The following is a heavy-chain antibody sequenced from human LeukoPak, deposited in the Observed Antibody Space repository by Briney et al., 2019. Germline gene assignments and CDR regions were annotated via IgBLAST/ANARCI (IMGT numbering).Heavy chain of an antibody. CDR3: ARAEGWYYDSSGYYYFDY. CDR1: GFTFSSYS. CDR2: ISSSSSTI. V-gene: IGHV3-48*02. J-gene: IGHJ4*02. Sequence: GGSLRLSCAASGFTFSSYSMNWVRQAPGKGLEWVSYISSSSSTIYYADSVKGRFTISRDNAKNSLYLQMNSPRDEDTAVYYCARAEGWYYDSSGYYYFDYWGQGTLVTVSS. D-gene: IGHD3-22*01.